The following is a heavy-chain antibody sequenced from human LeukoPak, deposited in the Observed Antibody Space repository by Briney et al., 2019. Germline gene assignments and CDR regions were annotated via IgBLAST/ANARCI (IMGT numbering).Heavy chain of an antibody. V-gene: IGHV4-4*02. CDR2: IYHSGTT. D-gene: IGHD2-15*01. CDR3: ARGYCSGGSCYFNWFDP. CDR1: GGSISSSNW. Sequence: SETLSLTCAVSGGSISSSNWWSWVRQPPGKGLEWIGEIYHSGTTNYTPSLKSRVTISVDTSKNQFSLKLSSVTAADTAVYYCARGYCSGGSCYFNWFDPWGQGTLVTVSS. J-gene: IGHJ5*02.